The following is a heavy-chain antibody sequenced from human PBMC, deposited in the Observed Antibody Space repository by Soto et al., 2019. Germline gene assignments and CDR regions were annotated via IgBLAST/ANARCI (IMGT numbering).Heavy chain of an antibody. Sequence: PGGSLRLSCAAAGLTFSYHALNWVSQAPGKGLEWVAVISYDGDNKYIAESVKGRFTISRDNSKNTVSLQMNSLRAEDTAMYFCARGTTTSAFSAMAVWGQGTTVTVSS. J-gene: IGHJ6*02. V-gene: IGHV3-30-3*01. CDR2: ISYDGDNK. D-gene: IGHD1-1*01. CDR3: ARGTTTSAFSAMAV. CDR1: GLTFSYHA.